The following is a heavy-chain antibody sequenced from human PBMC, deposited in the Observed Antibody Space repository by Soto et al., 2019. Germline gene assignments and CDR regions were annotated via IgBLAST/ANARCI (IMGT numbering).Heavy chain of an antibody. Sequence: SETLSITCTVSGGSISSYYWSWIRQPPGKGLEWIGYIYYSGSTNYNPSLKSRVTISVDTSKNQFSLKLSSVTAADTAVYYCARSSASGGSYPLLDRFDYWGQGTLVTVSS. CDR1: GGSISSYY. D-gene: IGHD1-26*01. CDR2: IYYSGST. V-gene: IGHV4-59*01. J-gene: IGHJ4*02. CDR3: ARSSASGGSYPLLDRFDY.